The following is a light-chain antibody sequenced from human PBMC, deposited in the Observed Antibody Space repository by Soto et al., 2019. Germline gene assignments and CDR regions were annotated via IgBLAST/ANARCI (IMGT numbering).Light chain of an antibody. J-gene: IGKJ1*01. CDR1: KSISSY. CDR3: QQGYSTPWT. CDR2: AAS. V-gene: IGKV1-39*01. Sequence: DIEMTQSPSSLSASGGDSITVXXRESKSISSYLHWYQQKPGQAPKXVIYAASNLQSGVPSRFSASGSGTDFTLTLNSLQPEDFATYYCQQGYSTPWTFGQGTKVDI.